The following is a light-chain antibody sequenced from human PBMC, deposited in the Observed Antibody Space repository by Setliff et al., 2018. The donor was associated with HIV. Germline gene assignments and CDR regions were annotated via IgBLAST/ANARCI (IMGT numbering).Light chain of an antibody. CDR1: SSDVGTYNL. CDR3: CSFAGSYTFV. V-gene: IGLV2-23*02. CDR2: EFT. J-gene: IGLJ1*01. Sequence: QSALAQPASVSGSPGQSITISCTRTSSDVGTYNLVSWYQQHPGKAPKLMIYEFTKRPSGVSNRFSGSKSGNTASLTISGLQAEDEADYYCCSFAGSYTFVFGTGTKVTV.